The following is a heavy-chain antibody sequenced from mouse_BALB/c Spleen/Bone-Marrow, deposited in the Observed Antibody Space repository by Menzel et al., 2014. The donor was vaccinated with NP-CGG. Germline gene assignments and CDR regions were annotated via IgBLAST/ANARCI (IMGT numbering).Heavy chain of an antibody. CDR3: ARDDATDY. V-gene: IGHV7-3*02. CDR1: GFTFTDYY. Sequence: EVQLVESGGGLVQPGGSLRLSCATSGFTFTDYYMSWVRQPPGKALEWLGFIRNKANGYTTEYSAPVKGRFTISRDNSQSILYLQMNTLRAEDSATYYCARDDATDYWGQGTSVTVSS. CDR2: IRNKANGYTT. J-gene: IGHJ4*01.